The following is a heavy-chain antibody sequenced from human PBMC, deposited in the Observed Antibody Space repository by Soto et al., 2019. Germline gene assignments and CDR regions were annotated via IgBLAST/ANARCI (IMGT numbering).Heavy chain of an antibody. V-gene: IGHV1-69*01. D-gene: IGHD3-22*01. J-gene: IGHJ4*02. CDR3: AGDETYSYDSSGYSCFY. Sequence: QVQLVQSGAEVKKPGSSVKVSCKASGGTFSSYAISWVRQAPGQGLEWMGGIIPIFGTANYAQKFHGRVTITAYESTSAAYMELSSLRAEYTSVYYCAGDETYSYDSSGYSCFYWGQGTLVTVSS. CDR2: IIPIFGTA. CDR1: GGTFSSYA.